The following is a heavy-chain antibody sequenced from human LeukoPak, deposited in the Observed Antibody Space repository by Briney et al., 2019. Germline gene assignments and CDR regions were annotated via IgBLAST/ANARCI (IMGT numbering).Heavy chain of an antibody. CDR1: GDSITNSDYY. Sequence: PSETLSLTCTVSGDSITNSDYYWGWLRQPPGKGLEWIGSIYYSGSSYYNPSPKSRVTITVDTSKNQFSLKLISVTAADTAVDYCARHPFNFYGSGTHLNYFDYWVQGTLVTVSS. J-gene: IGHJ4*02. V-gene: IGHV4-39*01. CDR2: IYYSGSS. CDR3: ARHPFNFYGSGTHLNYFDY. D-gene: IGHD3-10*01.